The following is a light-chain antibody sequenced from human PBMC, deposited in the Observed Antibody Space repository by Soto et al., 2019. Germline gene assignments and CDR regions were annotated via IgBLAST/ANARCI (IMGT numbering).Light chain of an antibody. CDR3: QQYNNWPLT. Sequence: EKVMTQSPATLSVSPGERATLSCRASQSVTSNLAWYQQKPGQPPRLLIYAASTRATGIPARFSGSGSGTEFTLTINSLQSEDFAVYYCQQYNNWPLTFGQGTKVDIK. V-gene: IGKV3-15*01. J-gene: IGKJ2*01. CDR1: QSVTSN. CDR2: AAS.